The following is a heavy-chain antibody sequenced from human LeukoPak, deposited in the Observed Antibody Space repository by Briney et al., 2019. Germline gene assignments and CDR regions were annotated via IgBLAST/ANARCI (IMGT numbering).Heavy chain of an antibody. CDR3: AKGMNRAAAGYFDY. CDR1: GFTFSSYA. Sequence: AGGSLRLSCAASGFTFSSYAMSWVRQAPGKGLEWVSAISGRGGSTYYADSVKGRFTISRDNSKNTLYLKINIRIAEDTDVYYCAKGMNRAAAGYFDYWGQGTLVTVSS. CDR2: ISGRGGST. J-gene: IGHJ4*02. D-gene: IGHD6-13*01. V-gene: IGHV3-23*01.